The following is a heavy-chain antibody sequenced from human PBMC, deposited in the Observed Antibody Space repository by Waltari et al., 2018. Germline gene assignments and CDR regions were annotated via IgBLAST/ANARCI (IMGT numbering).Heavy chain of an antibody. CDR2: ISSSSRNI. Sequence: VQLVESGGGLVKPGGSLRLSCAASGFTFSSYTINWVSRAPGKGLDVVSSISSSSRNIYYADSVKGRFTISRDKAKRSLYLQINSLRADDTAVYYCARDREVTKWSLIPDERRAFDIWGQGTMVTVSS. D-gene: IGHD2-15*01. J-gene: IGHJ3*02. CDR3: ARDREVTKWSLIPDERRAFDI. CDR1: GFTFSSYT. V-gene: IGHV3-21*01.